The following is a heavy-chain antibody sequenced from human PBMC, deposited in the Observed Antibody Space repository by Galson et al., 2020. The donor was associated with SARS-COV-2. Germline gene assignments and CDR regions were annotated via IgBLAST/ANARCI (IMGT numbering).Heavy chain of an antibody. V-gene: IGHV1-46*01. CDR2: INPTRDLT. CDR3: AREWGDINSSVFDY. J-gene: IGHJ4*02. D-gene: IGHD2-21*01. CDR1: GYTFISFY. Sequence: ASVKVSCKASGYTFISFYIHWVRQAPGHGLEWMGVINPTRDLTSYAQKFRGRVTVTRDMSTETVYMELSSLTSEDTVVYYCAREWGDINSSVFDYWGLGSLVVV.